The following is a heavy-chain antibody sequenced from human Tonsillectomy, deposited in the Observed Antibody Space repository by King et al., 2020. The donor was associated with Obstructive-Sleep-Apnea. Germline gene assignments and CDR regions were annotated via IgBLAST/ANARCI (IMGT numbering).Heavy chain of an antibody. CDR2: ISWNSGSI. J-gene: IGHJ5*02. Sequence: VQLVESGGGLVQPGRSLRLSCAAAGFTFDDYAMHWVRQAPGKGLEWVSGISWNSGSIGYADSVKGRFTISRDNAKNSLYLQMNSLRAEDTALYYCAKGAVAGTGWFDPWGQGTLVTVSS. V-gene: IGHV3-9*01. D-gene: IGHD6-19*01. CDR1: GFTFDDYA. CDR3: AKGAVAGTGWFDP.